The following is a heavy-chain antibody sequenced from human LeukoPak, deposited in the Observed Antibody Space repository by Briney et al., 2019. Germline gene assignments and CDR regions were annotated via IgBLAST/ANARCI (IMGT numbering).Heavy chain of an antibody. CDR1: GFTFSTSG. D-gene: IGHD6-13*01. CDR2: IRSDGSNK. V-gene: IGHV3-30*02. J-gene: IGHJ4*02. CDR3: AKGPGYSSSWYTGLDY. Sequence: GSLRLSCAASGFTFSTSGMHWVRQAPAKGLEWGAFIRSDGSNKYYADSVKGRFTISRDNSKITLYLQMNSLRAEDTAVYYCAKGPGYSSSWYTGLDYWGQGTLVTVSS.